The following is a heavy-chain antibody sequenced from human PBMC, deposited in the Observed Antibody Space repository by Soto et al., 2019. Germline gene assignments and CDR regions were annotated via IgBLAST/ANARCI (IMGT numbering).Heavy chain of an antibody. V-gene: IGHV4-34*01. CDR3: VRALAAVQE. CDR1: GGSFSGYY. D-gene: IGHD6-13*01. Sequence: NPSETLSLTCAVYGGSFSGYYWSWIRQPPGKGLEWIGEITRSGSTNYNPSLKSRVTISVDTSKQLFSLSLTSVTAADTAVYFCVRALAAVQEWGQGTLVTVSS. J-gene: IGHJ4*02. CDR2: ITRSGST.